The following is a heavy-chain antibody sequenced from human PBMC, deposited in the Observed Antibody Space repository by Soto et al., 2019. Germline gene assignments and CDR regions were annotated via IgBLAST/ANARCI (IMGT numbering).Heavy chain of an antibody. CDR3: AHKSRYSSGWHMFDP. CDR1: GFSLSTNGVG. J-gene: IGHJ5*02. D-gene: IGHD6-19*01. CDR2: MYWNDDK. V-gene: IGHV2-5*01. Sequence: SGPTLVNPTQTLTLTCTFSGFSLSTNGVGVGWIRQPPGKALERLAVMYWNDDKRYSPSLRTRLTITKDTSKNQVVLTMTNMDPVDTATYYCAHKSRYSSGWHMFDPWGQGTLVTVSS.